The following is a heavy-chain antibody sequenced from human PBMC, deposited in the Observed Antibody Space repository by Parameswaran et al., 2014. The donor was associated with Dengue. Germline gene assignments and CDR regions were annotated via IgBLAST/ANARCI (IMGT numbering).Heavy chain of an antibody. CDR2: VNPNSGDT. D-gene: IGHD3-22*01. Sequence: WVRQAPGQGLEWMGYVNPNSGDTYYAVKFQGRVTMTSDTSISTANMELSRLRSDDTAVYFCARDRGTTFMRVEVDYYYGMDVWGQGTTVTVSS. V-gene: IGHV1-2*02. J-gene: IGHJ6*02. CDR3: ARDRGTTFMRVEVDYYYGMDV.